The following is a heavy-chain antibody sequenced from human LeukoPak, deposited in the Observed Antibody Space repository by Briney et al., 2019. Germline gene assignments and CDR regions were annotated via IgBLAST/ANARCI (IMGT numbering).Heavy chain of an antibody. CDR1: GFTFSSYA. CDR3: ARDLTTGSRSYYYGMDV. Sequence: GASLRLSCAASGFTFSSYAMSWVRQAPGKGLEWVSAISGSGGSTYYADSVKGRFTISRDNSKNTLYLQMNSLRAEDTAVYYCARDLTTGSRSYYYGMDVWGQGTTVTVSS. V-gene: IGHV3-23*01. D-gene: IGHD4-11*01. CDR2: ISGSGGST. J-gene: IGHJ6*02.